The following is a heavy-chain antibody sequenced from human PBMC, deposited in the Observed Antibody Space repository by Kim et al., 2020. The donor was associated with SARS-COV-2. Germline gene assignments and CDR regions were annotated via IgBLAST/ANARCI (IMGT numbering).Heavy chain of an antibody. J-gene: IGHJ5*02. Sequence: SETLSLTCTVSGGSISSSSYYWGWIRQPPGKGLEWIGSIYYSGSTYYNPSLKSRVTISVDTSKNQFSLKLSSVTAADTAVYYCARLDSYYGSGSYYIWWFDPWGQGTLVTVSS. CDR3: ARLDSYYGSGSYYIWWFDP. CDR1: GGSISSSSYY. V-gene: IGHV4-39*01. D-gene: IGHD3-10*01. CDR2: IYYSGST.